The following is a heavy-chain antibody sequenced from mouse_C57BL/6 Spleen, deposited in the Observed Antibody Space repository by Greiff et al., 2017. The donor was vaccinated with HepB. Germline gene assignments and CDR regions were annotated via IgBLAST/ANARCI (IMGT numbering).Heavy chain of an antibody. CDR1: GYTFTSYG. CDR3: ARVPYYYGSSYFDY. Sequence: VKLQESGAELARPGASVKLSCKASGYTFTSYGISWVKQRTGQGLEWIGEIYPRSGNTYYNEKFKGKATLTADKSSSTAYMELRSLTSEDSAVYFCARVPYYYGSSYFDYWGQGTTLTVSS. V-gene: IGHV1-81*01. J-gene: IGHJ2*01. D-gene: IGHD1-1*01. CDR2: IYPRSGNT.